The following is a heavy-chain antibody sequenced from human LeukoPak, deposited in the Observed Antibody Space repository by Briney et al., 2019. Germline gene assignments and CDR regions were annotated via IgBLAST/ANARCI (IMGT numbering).Heavy chain of an antibody. D-gene: IGHD6-13*01. CDR1: EFTFSGYW. CDR2: INQDGSEK. J-gene: IGHJ4*02. V-gene: IGHV3-7*01. CDR3: ARDGFVGAADY. Sequence: GGSLRLSCAACEFTFSGYWMKWVRQAPGKGGDWVANINQDGSEKHYVDSVKGRFTISRDNAKNSLFLQMNSLRVEDTAVFYCARDGFVGAADYWGQGTLVTVSS.